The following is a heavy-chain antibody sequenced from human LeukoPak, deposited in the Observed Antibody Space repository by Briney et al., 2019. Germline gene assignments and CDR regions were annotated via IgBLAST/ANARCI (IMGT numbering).Heavy chain of an antibody. CDR1: GFTFNSYW. D-gene: IGHD2-15*01. CDR3: ARGRGYCSGGSCYFDY. Sequence: GGSLRLSCAASGFTFNSYWMHWVRHAPGKGLVWVSRINSDGSSTTYADSVKGRFTISRDNAKNTLYLQMNSLRAEDTAVYYCARGRGYCSGGSCYFDYWGQGTLVTVSS. J-gene: IGHJ4*02. CDR2: INSDGSST. V-gene: IGHV3-74*01.